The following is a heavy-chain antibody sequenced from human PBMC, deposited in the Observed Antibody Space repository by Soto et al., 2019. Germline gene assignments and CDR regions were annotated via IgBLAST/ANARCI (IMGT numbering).Heavy chain of an antibody. D-gene: IGHD4-17*01. Sequence: SETLSLTCTVSGGSISSYYWSWIRQPPGKGLEWIGYIYYSGSTNYNPSLKSRVTISVDTSKNQFSLKLGSVTAADTAVYYCARHTVTLYYFDYWGQGTLVTVSS. CDR1: GGSISSYY. CDR3: ARHTVTLYYFDY. J-gene: IGHJ4*02. CDR2: IYYSGST. V-gene: IGHV4-59*08.